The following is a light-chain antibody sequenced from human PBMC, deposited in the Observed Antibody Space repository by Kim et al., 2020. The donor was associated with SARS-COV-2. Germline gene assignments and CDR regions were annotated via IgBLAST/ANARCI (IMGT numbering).Light chain of an antibody. CDR2: DAC. CDR1: QNTL. Sequence: LARGTTTTLPCWPSQNTLLAFHQQKPGQAPRLLIYDACNRTTGKQTRFSGNGSGTDFTLTISTLEPDDFSVYYYHQRSGWLWTCGQGTKVDIK. CDR3: HQRSGWLWT. J-gene: IGKJ1*01. V-gene: IGKV3-11*01.